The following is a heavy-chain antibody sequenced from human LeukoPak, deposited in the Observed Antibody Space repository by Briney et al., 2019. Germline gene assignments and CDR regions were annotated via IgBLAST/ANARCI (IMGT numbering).Heavy chain of an antibody. CDR2: FDPEDGET. J-gene: IGHJ4*02. V-gene: IGHV1-24*01. CDR1: GYTLTELS. D-gene: IGHD3-10*01. CDR3: ATVPAYYYGSGSPPLDY. Sequence: ASVKFSCKVSGYTLTELSMHWVRQAPGKGLEWMGGFDPEDGETIYAQKFQGRVTMTEDTSTDTAYMELSSLRSEDTAVYYCATVPAYYYGSGSPPLDYWGQGTLVTVSS.